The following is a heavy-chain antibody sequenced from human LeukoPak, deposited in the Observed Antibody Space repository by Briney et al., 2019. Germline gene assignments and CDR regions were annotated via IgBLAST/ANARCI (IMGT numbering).Heavy chain of an antibody. V-gene: IGHV1-69*05. CDR2: IIPIFGTA. CDR1: GGTFSSYA. J-gene: IGHJ4*02. Sequence: SVKVSCKASGGTFSSYAISWVRQAPGLGLEWMGRIIPIFGTANYAQKFQGRVTITTDESTSTAYMELSSLRSEDTAVYYCARSGEYYDSSGYYYLPPHYWGQGTLVTVSS. CDR3: ARSGEYYDSSGYYYLPPHY. D-gene: IGHD3-22*01.